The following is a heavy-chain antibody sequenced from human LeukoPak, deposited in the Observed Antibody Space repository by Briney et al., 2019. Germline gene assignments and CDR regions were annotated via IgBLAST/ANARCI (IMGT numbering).Heavy chain of an antibody. Sequence: PGGSLRLSCAASGFTFSNAWMSWVRQAPGKGLEWVGCIKSKTDGGTTDYAAPVKGRFTISRDDSKNTLYLQMNSLKTEDTAVYYCTTGSWFDPWGQGTLVTVSS. CDR1: GFTFSNAW. CDR2: IKSKTDGGTT. V-gene: IGHV3-15*01. J-gene: IGHJ5*02. CDR3: TTGSWFDP.